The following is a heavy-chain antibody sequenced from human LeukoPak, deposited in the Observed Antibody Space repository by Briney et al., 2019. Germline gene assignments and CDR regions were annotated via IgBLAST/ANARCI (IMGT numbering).Heavy chain of an antibody. Sequence: HPGGSLRLSCAASGFTFDDYAMHWVRHAPGKGLEWVSLISWDGGSTYYADSVKGRFTISRDNSKNSLYLQMNSLRAEDTALYYCAKASFGELFGWFDPWGQGTLVTVSS. V-gene: IGHV3-43D*03. CDR3: AKASFGELFGWFDP. D-gene: IGHD3-10*01. CDR1: GFTFDDYA. CDR2: ISWDGGST. J-gene: IGHJ5*02.